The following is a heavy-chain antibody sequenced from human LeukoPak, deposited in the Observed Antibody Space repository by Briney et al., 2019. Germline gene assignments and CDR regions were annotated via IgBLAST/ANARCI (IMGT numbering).Heavy chain of an antibody. D-gene: IGHD6-6*01. CDR1: GFTVSSNY. J-gene: IGHJ4*02. CDR3: ARGPNSNWSGLDF. V-gene: IGHV3-53*01. Sequence: GGSLRLSCVASGFTVSSNYMSWVRQAPGKGLEWVSVIYSGGSTYYADSVKGRFTVSRDNAKNTLYLQVNNLRAEDTAVYYCARGPNSNWSGLDFWGQGTLLTVSS. CDR2: IYSGGST.